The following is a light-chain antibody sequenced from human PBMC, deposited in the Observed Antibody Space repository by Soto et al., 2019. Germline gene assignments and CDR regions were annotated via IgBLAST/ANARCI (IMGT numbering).Light chain of an antibody. Sequence: DIQMTQSPSTLSASVGDRVTITCRASQSISSWLAWYQQKPGKAPKLLIYKASNLESGVPSRFSGSGSGTEFPLTISSLQTDDFAAYYCQQYNSYWTFGQGTKVEIK. V-gene: IGKV1-5*03. CDR2: KAS. CDR3: QQYNSYWT. J-gene: IGKJ1*01. CDR1: QSISSW.